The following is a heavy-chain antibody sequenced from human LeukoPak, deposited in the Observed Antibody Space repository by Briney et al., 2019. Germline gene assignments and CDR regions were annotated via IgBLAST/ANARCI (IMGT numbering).Heavy chain of an antibody. J-gene: IGHJ5*02. Sequence: PGGSLRLSCEASGFTLNKYWMHWVRQALGKGLVWVSRITGDGSDIAYADSVKGRFTVSRDDAKNTLFLQMTSLRVEDTAIYYCARDAYTTTSNGFYPWGQGTLVTVSS. V-gene: IGHV3-74*01. D-gene: IGHD4-17*01. CDR2: ITGDGSDI. CDR1: GFTLNKYW. CDR3: ARDAYTTTSNGFYP.